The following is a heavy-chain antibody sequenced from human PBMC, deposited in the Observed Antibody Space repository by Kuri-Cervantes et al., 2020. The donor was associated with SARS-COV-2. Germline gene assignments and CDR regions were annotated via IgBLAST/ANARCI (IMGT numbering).Heavy chain of an antibody. Sequence: GGSLRLSCAASGFTISSYAMRWVRQAPGKGLEGVSAISGSGGSTYYADSVKGRFTISRDNSKNTLYLPMNSLRAEDTAVYYCAKDSYSGSYYQAFDIWGQGTKVTVSS. D-gene: IGHD1-26*01. J-gene: IGHJ3*02. V-gene: IGHV3-23*01. CDR3: AKDSYSGSYYQAFDI. CDR2: ISGSGGST. CDR1: GFTISSYA.